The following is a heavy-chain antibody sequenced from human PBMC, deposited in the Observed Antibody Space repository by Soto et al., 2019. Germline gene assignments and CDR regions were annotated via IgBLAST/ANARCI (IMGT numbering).Heavy chain of an antibody. CDR3: AYGPRYQMLYDPNLLDP. CDR1: GFTFSIYA. Sequence: GGSLRLSCAASGFTFSIYALSWVRQAPGKGLEWVSVISGSGDSTYYADSVKGRFTISRDNSKNTLYLQMNSLRVEDTALYYCAYGPRYQMLYDPNLLDPWGQGTLVTVSS. J-gene: IGHJ5*02. D-gene: IGHD2-2*02. V-gene: IGHV3-23*01. CDR2: ISGSGDST.